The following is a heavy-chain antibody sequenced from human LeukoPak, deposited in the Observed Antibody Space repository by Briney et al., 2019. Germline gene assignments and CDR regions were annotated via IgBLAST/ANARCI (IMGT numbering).Heavy chain of an antibody. CDR3: AREVGTPQAFDI. J-gene: IGHJ3*02. D-gene: IGHD1-26*01. V-gene: IGHV3-48*01. Sequence: PGGSPRLSWAASRFTFSNYGVNWVRQAPGKGLEWVSYINSRSSTIYYADSVRGRFTISRDNAKNSLYLQMNSLKAEDTAIYYCAREVGTPQAFDIWGQGTMVTVSS. CDR1: RFTFSNYG. CDR2: INSRSSTI.